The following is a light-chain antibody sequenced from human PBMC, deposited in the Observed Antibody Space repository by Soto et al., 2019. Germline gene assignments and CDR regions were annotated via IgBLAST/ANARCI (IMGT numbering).Light chain of an antibody. J-gene: IGKJ1*01. CDR2: AAS. Sequence: DIQMTQSPSSLSASVGDRVTITCRASQSISSNLNWYQQKPGKAPKLLIYAASSLQSGVPSRFSGSGSGTDFTLTISSLQPEDFATYYCQQSYSTPRTSGQGTKV. CDR3: QQSYSTPRT. CDR1: QSISSN. V-gene: IGKV1-39*01.